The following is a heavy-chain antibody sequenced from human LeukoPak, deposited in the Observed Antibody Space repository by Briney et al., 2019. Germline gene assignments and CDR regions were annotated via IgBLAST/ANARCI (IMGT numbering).Heavy chain of an antibody. J-gene: IGHJ5*02. V-gene: IGHV4-39*07. CDR3: ARSPRVYDILNWFDP. D-gene: IGHD3-9*01. CDR1: GGSISSSSYY. CDR2: IYYSGST. Sequence: PSETLSLTCTVSGGSISSSSYYWGWIRQPPGKGLEWIGSIYYSGSTYYNPSLKSRVTISVDTSKNQFSLKLSSVTAADTAVYYCARSPRVYDILNWFDPWGQGTLVTVSS.